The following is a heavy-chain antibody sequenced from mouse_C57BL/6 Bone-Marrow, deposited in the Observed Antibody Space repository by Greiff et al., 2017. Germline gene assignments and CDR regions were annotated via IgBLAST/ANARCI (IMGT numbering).Heavy chain of an antibody. V-gene: IGHV1-82*01. Sequence: VQLQQSGPELVKPGASVKISCKASGYAFSSSWMNWVKQRPGKGLEWIGRIYPGDGDTNYNGKFKGKATLTADKSSSTAYMQLSSLTSEDSAVYFCARCDSNYEDYAMDYWGQGTSVTVSS. CDR3: ARCDSNYEDYAMDY. CDR2: IYPGDGDT. D-gene: IGHD2-5*01. J-gene: IGHJ4*01. CDR1: GYAFSSSW.